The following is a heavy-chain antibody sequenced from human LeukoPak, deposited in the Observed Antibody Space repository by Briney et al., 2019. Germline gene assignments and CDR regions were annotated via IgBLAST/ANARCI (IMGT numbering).Heavy chain of an antibody. CDR3: ARADCSSSSCSTVAY. D-gene: IGHD2-2*02. V-gene: IGHV3-64*01. J-gene: IGHJ4*02. CDR2: ISSDVDST. CDR1: GFTFNSYA. Sequence: GGSLRLSCAASGFTFNSYAMQWVRQAPGKGLEYVSGISSDVDSTYYANSVKGRFIISRDNSKNMLYLQMGSLRAEDMAMYYCARADCSSSSCSTVAYWGQGTLVTVSS.